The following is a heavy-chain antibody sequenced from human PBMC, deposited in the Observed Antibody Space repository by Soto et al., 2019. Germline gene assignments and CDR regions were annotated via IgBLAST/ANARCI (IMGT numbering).Heavy chain of an antibody. J-gene: IGHJ4*02. CDR3: AKNPHYGDYVGEIWMTD. CDR1: GFTFSSYA. V-gene: IGHV3-23*01. D-gene: IGHD4-17*01. Sequence: EVQLLESGGGLVQPGGSLRLSCAASGFTFSSYAMSWVGQAPGKGLEWVSAISGSGGSTYYADSVKGRFTISRDNSKNTLYLQMNSLRAEDTAVYYCAKNPHYGDYVGEIWMTDWGQGTLVTVSS. CDR2: ISGSGGST.